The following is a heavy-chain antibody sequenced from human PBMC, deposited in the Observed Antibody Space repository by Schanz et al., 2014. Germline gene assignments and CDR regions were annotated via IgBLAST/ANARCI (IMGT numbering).Heavy chain of an antibody. CDR2: ISTSGTYM. CDR1: GFAFSSFA. Sequence: EVQLMESGGGLVKPGGSLRLSCVASGFAFSSFAMTWVRQAPGRGLEWVSSISTSGTYMYIADSLKGRLTISRDDAKNSLFLQLNSLRADDTAVYYCARNRGSGGQNWYFDLWGRGTLVTVSS. CDR3: ARNRGSGGQNWYFDL. J-gene: IGHJ2*01. D-gene: IGHD1-26*01. V-gene: IGHV3-21*04.